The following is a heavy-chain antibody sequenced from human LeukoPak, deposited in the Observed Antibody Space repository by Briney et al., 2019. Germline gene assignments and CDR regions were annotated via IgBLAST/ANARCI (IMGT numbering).Heavy chain of an antibody. V-gene: IGHV3-66*02. Sequence: GGSLRLSCAASGFIVNSNYMSWVRQAPGKGLEWVTVFYSGGSTYYADSVKGRFTISRDNSKNTLYLQMNSLRAEDTAVYYCARDSSSWRYYYYYGMDVWGQGTTVTVSS. CDR2: FYSGGST. CDR3: ARDSSSWRYYYYYGMDV. J-gene: IGHJ6*02. CDR1: GFIVNSNY. D-gene: IGHD6-13*01.